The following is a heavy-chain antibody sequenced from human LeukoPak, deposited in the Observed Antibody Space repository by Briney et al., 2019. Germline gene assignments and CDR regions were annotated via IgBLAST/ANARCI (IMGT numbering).Heavy chain of an antibody. D-gene: IGHD4-23*01. CDR3: ARDRVIRSLRWTATFFDY. CDR1: GFTFSSYS. V-gene: IGHV3-21*04. J-gene: IGHJ4*02. CDR2: ISSSSSYI. Sequence: GGSLRLSCAVSGFTFSSYSMNWVRQAPGKGLEWVSSISSSSSYIYYADSVKGRFTISRDNAKNSLYLQMNSLRAEDTAVYYCARDRVIRSLRWTATFFDYWGQGTLVTVSS.